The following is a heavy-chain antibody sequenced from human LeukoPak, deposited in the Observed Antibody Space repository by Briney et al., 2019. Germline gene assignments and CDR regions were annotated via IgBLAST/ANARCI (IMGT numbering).Heavy chain of an antibody. CDR3: ARLGTTVVTPNDY. V-gene: IGHV3-21*01. J-gene: IGHJ4*02. CDR2: ISSNSDYI. D-gene: IGHD4-23*01. Sequence: PGGSLRLSCAASGFTFSSYHINWVRQAPGKGLEWVSSISSNSDYIYYADSVKGRFTIPRDNAKNSLYLQMNSLRAEDTAVYYCARLGTTVVTPNDYWGQGTLVTVSS. CDR1: GFTFSSYH.